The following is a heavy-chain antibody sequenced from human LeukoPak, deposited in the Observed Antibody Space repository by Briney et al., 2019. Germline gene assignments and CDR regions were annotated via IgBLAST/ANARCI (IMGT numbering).Heavy chain of an antibody. V-gene: IGHV1-69*06. CDR3: ARDQARTEFPYWFDP. CDR1: GGTFSSYA. J-gene: IGHJ5*02. CDR2: IIPIFGTA. D-gene: IGHD2-21*01. Sequence: GASVKVSCKASGGTFSSYAISWVRQAPGQGLEWMGGIIPIFGTANYAQKFQGRVTITADKSTSTAYMELSSLRSEDTAVYYCARDQARTEFPYWFDPWGQGTLVTVSS.